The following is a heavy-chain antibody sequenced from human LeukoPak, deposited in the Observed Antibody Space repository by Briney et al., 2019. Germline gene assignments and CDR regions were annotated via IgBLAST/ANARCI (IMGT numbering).Heavy chain of an antibody. CDR2: INPNSGGT. CDR3: ARVSVGATMLAYFDY. Sequence: ASVKVSCKAFGYTFTSNYMHWVRQAPGQGLEWMGWINPNSGGTNYAQKFQGRVTMTRDTSISTAYMELSRLRSDDTPVYYCARVSVGATMLAYFDYWGQGTLVTVSS. D-gene: IGHD1-26*01. J-gene: IGHJ4*02. CDR1: GYTFTSNY. V-gene: IGHV1-2*02.